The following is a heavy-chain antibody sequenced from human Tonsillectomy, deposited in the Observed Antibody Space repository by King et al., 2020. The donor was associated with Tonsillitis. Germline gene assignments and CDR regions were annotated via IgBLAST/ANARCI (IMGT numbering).Heavy chain of an antibody. D-gene: IGHD3-22*01. J-gene: IGHJ6*02. CDR3: ARASYYCDSVGNPASDYYYYGMDV. CDR2: ISSTGTNM. V-gene: IGHV3-11*01. Sequence: VQLVQSGGGLVRPGGSLRLSCEASGFMFSDYYMTWIRQAPGKGLEWISSISSTGTNMYYADSAKGRFTISRDNAKNSMFLQMNTLRAEDTAVYYCARASYYCDSVGNPASDYYYYGMDVWGQGTTVTVSS. CDR1: GFMFSDYY.